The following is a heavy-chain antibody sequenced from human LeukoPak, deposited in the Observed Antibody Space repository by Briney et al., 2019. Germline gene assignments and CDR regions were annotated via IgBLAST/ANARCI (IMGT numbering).Heavy chain of an antibody. Sequence: GGSLRLSCAASGFTFSSYSMSWVRQAPGKGLEWISYINTDGSAIYYADSVRGRFTISRDNAKNSLCLQINSLRAEDTAVYYCARTVGHIDYWGQGTLVTVSS. CDR2: INTDGSAI. J-gene: IGHJ4*02. V-gene: IGHV3-48*01. D-gene: IGHD4-23*01. CDR1: GFTFSSYS. CDR3: ARTVGHIDY.